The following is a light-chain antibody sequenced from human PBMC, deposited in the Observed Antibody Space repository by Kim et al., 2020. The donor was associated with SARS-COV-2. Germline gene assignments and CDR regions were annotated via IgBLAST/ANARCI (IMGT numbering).Light chain of an antibody. V-gene: IGKV3-11*01. CDR2: DAS. CDR3: QQRARTDS. CDR1: QSISGF. J-gene: IGKJ4*01. Sequence: EIVLTQSPATLSLSPGESATLSCRASQSISGFLAWYQHKPGQAPRLLIVDASTRATGIPVRFSGSGSGTDFTLTISSLEPEDFAVYYCQQRARTDSFGGGTKVDIK.